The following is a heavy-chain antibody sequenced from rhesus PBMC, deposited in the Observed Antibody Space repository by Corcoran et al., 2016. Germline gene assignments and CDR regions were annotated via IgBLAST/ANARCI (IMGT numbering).Heavy chain of an antibody. Sequence: QVQLQESGPGLVKPSETLSLTCAVSGYSISSGYYWGWIRQPPGKGLEYIGYISGSSGSNYYNPSLKSRVTISKDTSKNQFSLKLSSVTAADTAVYYCASYCTGSGCYSWDFDYWGQGVLVTVSS. V-gene: IGHV4-99*01. D-gene: IGHD2-21*01. J-gene: IGHJ4*01. CDR1: GYSISSGYY. CDR2: ISGSSGSN. CDR3: ASYCTGSGCYSWDFDY.